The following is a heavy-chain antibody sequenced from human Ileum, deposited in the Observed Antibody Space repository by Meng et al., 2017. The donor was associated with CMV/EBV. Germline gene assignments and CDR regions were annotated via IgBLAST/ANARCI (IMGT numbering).Heavy chain of an antibody. CDR2: ISWNSGSF. V-gene: IGHV3-9*01. J-gene: IGHJ6*02. CDR1: GFTFDDYS. Sequence: SLKISCAASGFTFDDYSMYWVRQRPGKGLEWVSSISWNSGSFGYADSVKGRFTISRDNANSSLYLQMNSLRIEDTALYYCVKDIGLTSTEDYYYFPGMDVWGQGTTVTVSS. CDR3: VKDIGLTSTEDYYYFPGMDV. D-gene: IGHD3-9*01.